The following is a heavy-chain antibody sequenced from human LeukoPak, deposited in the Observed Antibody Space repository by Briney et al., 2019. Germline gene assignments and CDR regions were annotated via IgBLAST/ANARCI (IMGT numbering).Heavy chain of an antibody. J-gene: IGHJ6*02. Sequence: GGSLRLSCAASGFTFSSYAMSWVSQAPGKGLEWVSAISGSGSTYYADSVKGRFTISRDNSKNTLYLQMNSLRAEDTAVYYCAKGPYYGSGSSYYYYGLDVWGQGTTVTVS. CDR1: GFTFSSYA. D-gene: IGHD3-10*01. CDR2: ISGSGST. V-gene: IGHV3-23*01. CDR3: AKGPYYGSGSSYYYYGLDV.